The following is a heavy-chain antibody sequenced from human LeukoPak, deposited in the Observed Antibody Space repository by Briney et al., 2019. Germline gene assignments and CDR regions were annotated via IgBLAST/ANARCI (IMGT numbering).Heavy chain of an antibody. CDR3: ARAYSSTWSKEGLDP. J-gene: IGHJ5*02. CDR1: GFTFSSFV. V-gene: IGHV3-23*01. Sequence: PGGSLRLSCVASGFTFSSFVMSWVRQAPGKGLEWVSSISTSGGNTHYVDSVKGRFTISRDNSKNTLFLQMNSLRDEDTAMYYCARAYSSTWSKEGLDPWGQGALVAVSS. D-gene: IGHD6-13*01. CDR2: ISTSGGNT.